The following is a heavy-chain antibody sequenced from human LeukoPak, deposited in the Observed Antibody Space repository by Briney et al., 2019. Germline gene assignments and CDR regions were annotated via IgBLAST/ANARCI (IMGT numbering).Heavy chain of an antibody. D-gene: IGHD3-10*01. CDR1: GFTFSSYA. CDR2: ISGSGGST. J-gene: IGHJ6*02. V-gene: IGHV3-23*01. Sequence: GSLRLSCAASGFTFSSYAMSWVRQAPGKGLEWVSAISGSGGSTYYADSVKGRFTISRDNSKNTLYLQMNSLRAEDTAVYYCAKDRRVRGVTNYGMDVWGQGTTVTVSS. CDR3: AKDRRVRGVTNYGMDV.